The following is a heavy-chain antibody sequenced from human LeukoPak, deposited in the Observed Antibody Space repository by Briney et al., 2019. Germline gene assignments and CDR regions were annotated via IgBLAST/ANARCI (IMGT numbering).Heavy chain of an antibody. CDR1: GFTFSSYA. CDR2: ISSSSSTI. D-gene: IGHD3-22*01. V-gene: IGHV3-48*02. Sequence: GGSLRLSCAASGFTFSSYAMHWVRQAPGKGLEWVSYISSSSSTIYYADSVKGRFTISRDNAKNSLYLQMNSLRDEDTAVYYCAREVGTDDSSGYYPYYFDYWGQGTLVTVSS. J-gene: IGHJ4*02. CDR3: AREVGTDDSSGYYPYYFDY.